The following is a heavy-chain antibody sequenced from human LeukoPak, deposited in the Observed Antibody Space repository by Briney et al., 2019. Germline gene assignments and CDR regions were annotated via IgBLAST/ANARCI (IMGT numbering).Heavy chain of an antibody. V-gene: IGHV3-7*01. CDR2: MRRDGNEI. CDR3: ARDLVRGSGSYTFDY. CDR1: GFTFSTYW. D-gene: IGHD3-10*01. J-gene: IGHJ4*02. Sequence: PGGSLRLSCSASGFTFSTYWMSWVRQAPGKGLEWVANMRRDGNEIYYLDSVRGRFTISRDNAKNSLYLQMNSLRAEDTAVYYCARDLVRGSGSYTFDYWGQGTLVTVSS.